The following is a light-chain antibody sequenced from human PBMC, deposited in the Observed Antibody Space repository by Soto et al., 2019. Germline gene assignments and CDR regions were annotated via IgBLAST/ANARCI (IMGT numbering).Light chain of an antibody. V-gene: IGKV3-11*01. CDR1: QSISTY. Sequence: EFVLLQSPATLSLSPGERATLSCRASQSISTYLAWYQQKPGQPPRLLIYDASNRATGIPARFSGDGSGTDFTLTIGSLEPEDFAVYYCQQRRYWPLSFGPGTKVEIK. J-gene: IGKJ3*01. CDR2: DAS. CDR3: QQRRYWPLS.